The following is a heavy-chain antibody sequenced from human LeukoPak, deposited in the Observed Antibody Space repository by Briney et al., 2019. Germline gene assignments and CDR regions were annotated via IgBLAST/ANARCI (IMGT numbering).Heavy chain of an antibody. CDR3: ARRTYNWFDP. V-gene: IGHV4-34*01. CDR1: GGSFRGYY. Sequence: SETLSLTCAVYGGSFRGYYWSWIRQPPGKGLEGIGEINHSGSTNYNPSLKSRVTLSVDTSKNQFSLRLSSVTAADTAVYYCARRTYNWFDPWGQGTLVTVSS. CDR2: INHSGST. J-gene: IGHJ5*02.